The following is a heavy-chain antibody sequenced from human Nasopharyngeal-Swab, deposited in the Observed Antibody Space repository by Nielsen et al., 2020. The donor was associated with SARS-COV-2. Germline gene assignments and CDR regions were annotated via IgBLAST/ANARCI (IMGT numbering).Heavy chain of an antibody. V-gene: IGHV3-7*01. CDR2: IKQDGSEK. D-gene: IGHD6-13*01. Sequence: GGSLRLSCAASGFTFSSYWMSWVRQAPGKGLEWMANIKQDGSEKYYVDSVKGRFTISRDNAKNSLYLQMNSLRAEDTAVYYCAARYSSSWWDAFDIWGQGTMVTVSS. J-gene: IGHJ3*02. CDR1: GFTFSSYW. CDR3: AARYSSSWWDAFDI.